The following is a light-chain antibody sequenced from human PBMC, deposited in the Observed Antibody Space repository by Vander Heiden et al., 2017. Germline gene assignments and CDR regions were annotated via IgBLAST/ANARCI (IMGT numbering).Light chain of an antibody. Sequence: QSVLTPPPSVSGAPGQRVPISCTGSSSNIGAGYDVHWYQQLPGTAPKLLIYGNSNRPSGVPDRFSGSKSGTSASLAITGLQAEDEADYYCQSYDSSLSVQWVLGGGTKL. CDR1: SSNIGAGYD. CDR3: QSYDSSLSVQWV. J-gene: IGLJ3*02. CDR2: GNS. V-gene: IGLV1-40*01.